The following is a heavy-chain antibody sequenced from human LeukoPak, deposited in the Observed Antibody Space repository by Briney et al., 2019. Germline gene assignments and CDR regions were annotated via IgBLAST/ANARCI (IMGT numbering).Heavy chain of an antibody. Sequence: GASVKVSCKASGYTFTSYYMHWVRQAPGQGLEWMGIINPSGGSTSYAQKFQGRVTMTRDMSTSTVYMELSSLRSEDTAVYYCASTGWEQTLRADYWGQGTLVTVSS. V-gene: IGHV1-46*01. CDR2: INPSGGST. D-gene: IGHD1-26*01. CDR1: GYTFTSYY. CDR3: ASTGWEQTLRADY. J-gene: IGHJ4*02.